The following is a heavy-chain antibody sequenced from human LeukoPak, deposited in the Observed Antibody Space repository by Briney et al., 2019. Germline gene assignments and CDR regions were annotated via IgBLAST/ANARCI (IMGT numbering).Heavy chain of an antibody. V-gene: IGHV4-4*07. CDR3: ARAGEMATMGDAYNWFDP. D-gene: IGHD5-24*01. CDR2: IYTSGST. Sequence: SETLSLTCTVSGGSMSPYHWGWIRQPAGKGLEWIGRIYTSGSTNYNPSLKSRVTMSVDTSKNQFSLKLSSVTAADTAVYYCARAGEMATMGDAYNWFDPWGQGTLVTVSS. CDR1: GGSMSPYH. J-gene: IGHJ5*02.